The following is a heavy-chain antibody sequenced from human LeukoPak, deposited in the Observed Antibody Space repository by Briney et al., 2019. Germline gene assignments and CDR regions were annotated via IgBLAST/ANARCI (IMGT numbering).Heavy chain of an antibody. CDR2: ISGSGSYI. D-gene: IGHD3-10*01. CDR3: ARDHYYGSGSYYNDPDY. Sequence: PGGSLRLSCAASGFTFSDYSMNWVRQTPRKGLEWVSCISGSGSYIYYADSVKGRFTISRDNSKNTLSLQMNSLRAEDTAVYYCARDHYYGSGSYYNDPDYWGQGTLVTVSS. J-gene: IGHJ4*02. CDR1: GFTFSDYS. V-gene: IGHV3-21*01.